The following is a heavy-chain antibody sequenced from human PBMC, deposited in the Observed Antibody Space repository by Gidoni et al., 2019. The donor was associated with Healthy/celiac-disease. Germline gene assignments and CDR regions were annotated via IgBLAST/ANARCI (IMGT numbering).Heavy chain of an antibody. CDR1: GFTFDDYA. D-gene: IGHD3-10*02. Sequence: VQLVESGGGWVQPGRSLRLSCAASGFTFDDYAMHWVRHAPGKGLAWVSGISWNSGSIGYADSVKGRFTISRDNAKNSLYLKMNSLRAEDTALYYCAKWDVRAGPGAFDIWGQGTMVTVSS. J-gene: IGHJ3*02. CDR3: AKWDVRAGPGAFDI. V-gene: IGHV3-9*01. CDR2: ISWNSGSI.